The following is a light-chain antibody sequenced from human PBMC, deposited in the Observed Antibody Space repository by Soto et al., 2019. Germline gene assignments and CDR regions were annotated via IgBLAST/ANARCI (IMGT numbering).Light chain of an antibody. CDR1: SSDVGSYNL. J-gene: IGLJ2*01. CDR2: EVS. Sequence: SVLTQPASVSGSPGQSITISCTGTSSDVGSYNLVSWYQQHPGKAPKLMIYEVSKRPSGVSNRFSGSKSGNTASLTISGLQAEDEADYYCCSYAGSSTQVFGGGTKLTVL. V-gene: IGLV2-23*02. CDR3: CSYAGSSTQV.